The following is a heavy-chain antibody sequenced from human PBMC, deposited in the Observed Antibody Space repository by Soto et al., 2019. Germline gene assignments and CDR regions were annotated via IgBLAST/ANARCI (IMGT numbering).Heavy chain of an antibody. CDR1: GFTVSSKY. CDR3: VQTTGWPGFDF. V-gene: IGHV3-53*01. CDR2: SYGGGTT. Sequence: EVQLVESGGGLIQPGGSLRLSFAASGFTVSSKYMTWVRQAPGKGLEWVSVSYGGGTTYYADSVKGRFTISRDNSKNTLYLQVNSLRAEDTAVYYCVQTTGWPGFDFWGQGTLVTVSS. J-gene: IGHJ4*02. D-gene: IGHD6-19*01.